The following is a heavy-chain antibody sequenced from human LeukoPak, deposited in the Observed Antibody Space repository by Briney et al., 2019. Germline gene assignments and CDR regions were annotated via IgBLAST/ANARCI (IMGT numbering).Heavy chain of an antibody. Sequence: RASVKVSCKAPGGTFRSYAISWVRQAPGQGLEWMGGIIPIFGTANYAQKFQGRVTITTDETTSTAYMELSSLRSEDTAVYYCARGTMVRGDYYYYMDVWGKGTTVTVSS. V-gene: IGHV1-69*05. J-gene: IGHJ6*03. D-gene: IGHD3-10*01. CDR2: IIPIFGTA. CDR1: GGTFRSYA. CDR3: ARGTMVRGDYYYYMDV.